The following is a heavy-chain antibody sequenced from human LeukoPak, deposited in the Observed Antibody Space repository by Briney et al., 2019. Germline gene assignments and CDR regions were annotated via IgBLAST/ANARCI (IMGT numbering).Heavy chain of an antibody. V-gene: IGHV3-30*04. CDR1: GFTFSSYA. J-gene: IGHJ6*04. CDR3: ARDRVVRGVIAMDPDYYYYYGMDV. Sequence: GGSLRLSCAASGFTFSSYAVHWVRQAPGKGLEWVAVISYDGSNKYYADSVKGRFTISRDNSKNTLYLQMNSLRAEDTAVYYCARDRVVRGVIAMDPDYYYYYGMDVWGKGTTVTVSS. CDR2: ISYDGSNK. D-gene: IGHD3-10*01.